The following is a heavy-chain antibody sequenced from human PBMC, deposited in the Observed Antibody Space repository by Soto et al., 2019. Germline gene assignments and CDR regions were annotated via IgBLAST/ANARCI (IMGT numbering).Heavy chain of an antibody. V-gene: IGHV1-8*01. J-gene: IGHJ3*02. CDR3: ASGINYYASGDDAFDI. D-gene: IGHD3-10*01. Sequence: QVQLVQSGAEVKKPGASVKVSCKPSGYTFTRYDVNWVRQATGQGLEWMGWMNPNSGNTGYAQKFQGRVTMTRNTSISTAYMQLTSLRSEDTAVYYCASGINYYASGDDAFDIWGQGTMVTVSS. CDR2: MNPNSGNT. CDR1: GYTFTRYD.